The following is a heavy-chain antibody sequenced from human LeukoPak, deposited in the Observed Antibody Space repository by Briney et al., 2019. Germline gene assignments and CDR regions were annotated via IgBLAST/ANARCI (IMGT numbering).Heavy chain of an antibody. CDR1: GFTFSSYW. D-gene: IGHD3-22*01. V-gene: IGHV3-7*01. CDR2: IKQDGSEK. CDR3: AREGFGYYDSSFDY. J-gene: IGHJ4*02. Sequence: GGSLRLSCAGSGFTFSSYWMSWVRQAPGKGLEWVANIKQDGSEKYYVDSVKGRFTISRDNAKNSLYLQMNSLRAEDTAVYYCAREGFGYYDSSFDYWGQGTLVTVSS.